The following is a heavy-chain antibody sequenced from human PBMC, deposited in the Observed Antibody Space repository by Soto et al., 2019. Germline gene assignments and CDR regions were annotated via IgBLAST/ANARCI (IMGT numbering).Heavy chain of an antibody. J-gene: IGHJ5*02. Sequence: ASVKVSCKASGYTFSNFGISWVRQAPGEGLEWMGWISPNSEKTKIAQRFQGRVTMTTDISTSTAYMELRGLRSDDTAVYYCTRAPTEYDILTGYYMGDWFDPWGQGTLVTVSS. CDR2: ISPNSEKT. CDR3: TRAPTEYDILTGYYMGDWFDP. D-gene: IGHD3-9*01. V-gene: IGHV1-18*01. CDR1: GYTFSNFG.